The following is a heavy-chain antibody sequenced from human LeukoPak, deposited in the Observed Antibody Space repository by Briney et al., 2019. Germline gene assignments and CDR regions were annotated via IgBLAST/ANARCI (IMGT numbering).Heavy chain of an antibody. Sequence: GGSLRLSCAASGFTVSDYHMSWVRQAPGRGLEWISYITSSGRPTNHADSVKGRFTISRDNAKNSVVLQMSSLTVEDTAVYYCTRERRGSYYAFEYWGQGALVTVSS. J-gene: IGHJ4*02. CDR3: TRERRGSYYAFEY. V-gene: IGHV3-11*01. CDR1: GFTVSDYH. D-gene: IGHD3-16*01. CDR2: ITSSGRPT.